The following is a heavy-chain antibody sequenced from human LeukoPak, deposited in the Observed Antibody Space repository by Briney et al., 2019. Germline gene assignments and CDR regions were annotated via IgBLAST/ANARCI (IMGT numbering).Heavy chain of an antibody. CDR3: ARVAAEVVGVPGAIGFGWLRRDYYYMDV. J-gene: IGHJ6*03. V-gene: IGHV1-2*02. D-gene: IGHD2-2*02. CDR1: GYTFTGFH. CDR2: INPNSGGT. Sequence: ASVKVSCKASGYTFTGFHMHWVRQAPGQGLEWMGWINPNSGGTSYAQKFQGRVTMTRDMSTSTVYMELSSLRSEDTAVYYCARVAAEVVGVPGAIGFGWLRRDYYYMDVWGKGTTVTVSS.